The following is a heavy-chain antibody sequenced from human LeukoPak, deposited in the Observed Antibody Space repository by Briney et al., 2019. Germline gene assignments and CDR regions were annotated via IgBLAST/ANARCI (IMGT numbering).Heavy chain of an antibody. CDR3: ARDITMIDVAFDY. J-gene: IGHJ4*02. D-gene: IGHD3-22*01. CDR1: GFTFSSYW. V-gene: IGHV3-7*01. Sequence: GVLRLSCAASGFTFSSYWMSWVRQAPGKGLEWVANIKQDGSEKYYVDSVKGRFTISRDNAKNSLYLQMNSLRAEDTAVYYCARDITMIDVAFDYWGQGTLVTVPS. CDR2: IKQDGSEK.